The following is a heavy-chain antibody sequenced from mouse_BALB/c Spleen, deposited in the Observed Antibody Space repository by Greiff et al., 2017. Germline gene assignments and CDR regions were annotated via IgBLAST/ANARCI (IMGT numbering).Heavy chain of an antibody. CDR2: VNPYNGGT. Sequence: VQLQQSGPELVKPGASVKMSCKASGYTFTDYYMDWVKQSHGESFEWIGRVNPYNGGTSYNQKFKGKATLTVDKSSSTAYMELNSLTSEDSAVYYCARGDYRYCYFDYWGQGTTLTVSS. V-gene: IGHV1-19*01. D-gene: IGHD2-14*01. CDR1: GYTFTDYY. J-gene: IGHJ2*01. CDR3: ARGDYRYCYFDY.